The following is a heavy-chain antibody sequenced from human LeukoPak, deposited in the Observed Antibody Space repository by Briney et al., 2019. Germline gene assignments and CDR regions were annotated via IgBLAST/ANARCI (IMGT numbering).Heavy chain of an antibody. CDR3: ARGGGTLLSDYYYMDV. CDR1: GFTFSTYS. D-gene: IGHD4-23*01. J-gene: IGHJ6*03. V-gene: IGHV3-21*01. Sequence: PGGSLRLSCVVSGFTFSTYSMNWVRQAPGKGLEWVSSISGSSNYIYYADSVKGRFTISRDNAKNSLFLQMHSLGAEATAVYYCARGGGTLLSDYYYMDVWGKGTTVTVS. CDR2: ISGSSNYI.